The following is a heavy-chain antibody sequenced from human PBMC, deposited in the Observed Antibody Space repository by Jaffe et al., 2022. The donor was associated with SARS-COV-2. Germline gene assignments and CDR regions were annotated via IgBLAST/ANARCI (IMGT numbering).Heavy chain of an antibody. CDR1: GYRFSTYW. Sequence: EVQLEQSGAEVKKPGESLKISCKGSGYRFSTYWIDWVRQMPGKGLEWMGTIYPGDSDSRYSPSFQGQVTVSADKSINTAYLHWSSLKASDTAMYYCARLRDGYNSDAFDIWGQGTMVTVSS. D-gene: IGHD5-12*01. CDR3: ARLRDGYNSDAFDI. V-gene: IGHV5-51*01. CDR2: IYPGDSDS. J-gene: IGHJ3*02.